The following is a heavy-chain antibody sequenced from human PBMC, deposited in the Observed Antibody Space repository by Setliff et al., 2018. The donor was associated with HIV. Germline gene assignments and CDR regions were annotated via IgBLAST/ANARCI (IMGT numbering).Heavy chain of an antibody. CDR1: GGSISRFY. J-gene: IGHJ5*02. V-gene: IGHV4-59*08. CDR2: ILGSGTT. D-gene: IGHD6-19*01. CDR3: ARQFPPYHSGAHYSDL. Sequence: PSETLSLTCTVSGGSISRFYWSWIRQSPGRGLEWIGYILGSGTTNLNPSLWARVTISVDTSKNQFSLKLGSVTAADTAVYYCARQFPPYHSGAHYSDLWSQGTLVTVSS.